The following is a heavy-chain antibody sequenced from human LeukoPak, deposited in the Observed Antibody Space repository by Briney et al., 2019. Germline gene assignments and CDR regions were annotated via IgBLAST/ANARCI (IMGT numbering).Heavy chain of an antibody. V-gene: IGHV4-61*01. CDR3: ARARRAVSYYFDY. J-gene: IGHJ4*02. CDR1: GGSVSSGSYY. CDR2: IYYSGST. Sequence: SETLSLTCTVSGGSVSSGSYYWSWVRQPPGKGLEWIGYIYYSGSTNYNPSLKSRVTISVDTSKNQFSLKLSSVTAADTALYYCARARRAVSYYFDYWGQGTLVTVSS.